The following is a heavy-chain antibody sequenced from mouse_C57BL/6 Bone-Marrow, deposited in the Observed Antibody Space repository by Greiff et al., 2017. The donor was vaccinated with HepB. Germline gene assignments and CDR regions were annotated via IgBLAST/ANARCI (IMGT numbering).Heavy chain of an antibody. J-gene: IGHJ4*01. Sequence: VQLQQSGAELVRPGASVKLSCTASGFTFKDDYMHWVKQRPEQGLEWIGWIDPDNGDTEYASKFQGKATITADTSSNTAYLQLSSLTSEDTAVYYYYASYAMDYCCRGNAVTVSA. V-gene: IGHV14-4*01. CDR3: YASYAMDY. CDR2: IDPDNGDT. D-gene: IGHD6-1*01. CDR1: GFTFKDDY.